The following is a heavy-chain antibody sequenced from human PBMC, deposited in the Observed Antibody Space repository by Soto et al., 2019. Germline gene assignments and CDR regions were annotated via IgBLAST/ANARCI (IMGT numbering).Heavy chain of an antibody. Sequence: QVQLQQSGPGLEKPSQTLSLTCTVSGGSISSGGFYWSWIRQYPGKGLEWIGYIYHSGSTYYNPSLKSRLSMSIDTSKNQFSLKLSSVTAADTALYFCARGGDSYTIFDYWGQGTRVTVSS. D-gene: IGHD5-18*01. V-gene: IGHV4-31*03. CDR1: GGSISSGGFY. J-gene: IGHJ4*02. CDR3: ARGGDSYTIFDY. CDR2: IYHSGST.